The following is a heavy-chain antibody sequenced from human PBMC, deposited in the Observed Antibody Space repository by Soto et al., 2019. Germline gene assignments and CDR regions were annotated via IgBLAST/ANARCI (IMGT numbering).Heavy chain of an antibody. CDR3: AKGDSSYYYYGMDV. CDR1: GYTFTSYS. V-gene: IGHV1-3*01. D-gene: IGHD3-16*01. Sequence: GASVKVSCKASGYTFTSYSMHWVRHAPGQRLEWMGWINAGNGNTKYSQKFQGRVTITRDTSASTAYMELSSLRSEDTAVYYCAKGDSSYYYYGMDVWGQGTTVTVSS. CDR2: INAGNGNT. J-gene: IGHJ6*02.